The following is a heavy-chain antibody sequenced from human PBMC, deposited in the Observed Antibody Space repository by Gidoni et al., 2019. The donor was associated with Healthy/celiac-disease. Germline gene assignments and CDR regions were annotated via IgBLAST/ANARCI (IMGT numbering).Heavy chain of an antibody. CDR2: IYYSGST. Sequence: QVQLQEAGPGLVKPSENLSLTCAVSGGSISIYYCRWIRQPPGKGLEWIGYIYYSGSTNYNHSLKSRVTISVDTSKNQFSLKLSSVTAADTAVYYCARAPTQPYYYDSSGSGAFDIWGQGTMVTVSS. D-gene: IGHD3-22*01. J-gene: IGHJ3*02. CDR3: ARAPTQPYYYDSSGSGAFDI. CDR1: GGSISIYY. V-gene: IGHV4-59*01.